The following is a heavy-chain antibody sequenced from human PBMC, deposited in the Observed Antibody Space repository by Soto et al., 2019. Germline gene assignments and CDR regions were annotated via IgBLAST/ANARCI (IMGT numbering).Heavy chain of an antibody. Sequence: QVQLVQSGPEVKKPGASVTVSCKASGYTFTNYGFTWVRQAPGQGLEWMGWISAYNGDTNYAQRFQGRVTMTTDTSTSTAYMELRSLRFDDTAVYYCARCYSKFSYSGEFDNWGQGTLVAVSS. CDR1: GYTFTNYG. CDR2: ISAYNGDT. J-gene: IGHJ4*02. CDR3: ARCYSKFSYSGEFDN. V-gene: IGHV1-18*04. D-gene: IGHD2-2*02.